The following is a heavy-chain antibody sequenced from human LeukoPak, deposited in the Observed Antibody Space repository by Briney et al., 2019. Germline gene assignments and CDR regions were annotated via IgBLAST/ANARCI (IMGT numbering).Heavy chain of an antibody. CDR2: NNHSGST. J-gene: IGHJ4*02. Sequence: SETVSLTCAVYGGSFSGYYWSWIRQPPGKGLEWIGENNHSGSTKYNSSLKSRVTISVDTSKNQFSLKLSSATAADTAVYYCARRVGAGFDYWGQGTWAPS. D-gene: IGHD1-26*01. V-gene: IGHV4-34*01. CDR3: ARRVGAGFDY. CDR1: GGSFSGYY.